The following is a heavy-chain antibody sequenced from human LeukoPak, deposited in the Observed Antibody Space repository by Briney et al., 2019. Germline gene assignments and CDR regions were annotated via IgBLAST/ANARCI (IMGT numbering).Heavy chain of an antibody. Sequence: SVKVSCKASGGTFSSYAISWVRQAPGQGLEWMGGIIPIFGTANYAQKFQGRVTITTDESTSTAYMELSSLKAEDTAVYYCARAYYYGSGSYYPNDYWGQGTLVTVSS. V-gene: IGHV1-69*05. CDR1: GGTFSSYA. CDR3: ARAYYYGSGSYYPNDY. J-gene: IGHJ4*02. D-gene: IGHD3-10*01. CDR2: IIPIFGTA.